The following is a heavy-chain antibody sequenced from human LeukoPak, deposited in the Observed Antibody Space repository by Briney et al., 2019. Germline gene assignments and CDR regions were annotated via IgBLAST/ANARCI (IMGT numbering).Heavy chain of an antibody. CDR3: AVVGATSGSDY. CDR2: IIPILGIA. CDR1: GGTFSSYA. D-gene: IGHD1-26*01. V-gene: IGHV1-69*04. Sequence: ASVKVSCKASGGTFSSYAISWVRQAPGQGLEWMGRIIPILGIANYAQKFQGRVTITADKSTSTAYLELSSLRSEDTAVYYCAVVGATSGSDYWGQGTLVTVSS. J-gene: IGHJ4*02.